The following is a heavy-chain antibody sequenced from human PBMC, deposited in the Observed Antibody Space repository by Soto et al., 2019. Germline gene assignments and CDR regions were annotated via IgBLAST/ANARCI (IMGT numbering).Heavy chain of an antibody. D-gene: IGHD4-17*01. V-gene: IGHV4-59*08. Sequence: SETLSLTCAVYGGSFSGYYWSWIRQPPGKGLEWIGYIYYSGSTNYNPSLKSRVTISVDTSKNQFSRKLSSVTAADTAVYYCARRTDYGDYLDWGQGTLVTVSS. J-gene: IGHJ4*02. CDR1: GGSFSGYY. CDR3: ARRTDYGDYLD. CDR2: IYYSGST.